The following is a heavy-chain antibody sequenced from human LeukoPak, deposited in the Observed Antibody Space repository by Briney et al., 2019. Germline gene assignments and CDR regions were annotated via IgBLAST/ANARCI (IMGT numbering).Heavy chain of an antibody. CDR1: GGSISSYY. J-gene: IGHJ4*02. CDR3: ARSPMVRGVIMGAFDY. D-gene: IGHD3-10*01. CDR2: IYYSGST. V-gene: IGHV4-59*12. Sequence: SETLSLTCTVSGGSISSYYWSWIRQPPGKGLEWIGYIYYSGSTNYNPSLKSRVTISVDTSKNQFSLKLSSVTAADTAVYYCARSPMVRGVIMGAFDYWGQGTLVTVSS.